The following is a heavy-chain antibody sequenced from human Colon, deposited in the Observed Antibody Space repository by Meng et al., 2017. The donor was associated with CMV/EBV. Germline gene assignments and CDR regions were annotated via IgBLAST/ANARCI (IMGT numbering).Heavy chain of an antibody. Sequence: SETLSLTCTVSGGSVSSGSYYWSWIRQPPGKGLEWIGYIYYSGSTNYNPSLKSRVTISVDTSKNQFSLKLSSVTAADTAVYYCARVSAAAGTFPYYYYGMDVWGQGTTVTVSS. V-gene: IGHV4-61*01. D-gene: IGHD6-13*01. CDR2: IYYSGST. J-gene: IGHJ6*02. CDR3: ARVSAAAGTFPYYYYGMDV. CDR1: GGSVSSGSYY.